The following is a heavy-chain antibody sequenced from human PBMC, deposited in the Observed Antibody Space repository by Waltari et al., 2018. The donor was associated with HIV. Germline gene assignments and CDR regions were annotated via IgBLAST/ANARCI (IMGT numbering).Heavy chain of an antibody. CDR1: NFSVAGKH. D-gene: IGHD3-10*01. V-gene: IGHV3-53*01. CDR3: ATGVRYYGP. CDR2: IYPDDTT. Sequence: AESGGRLIQPGGSLGLSCTASNFSVAGKHVTWIRHTSGGSLEWVAVIYPDDTTHYADSVSGRFTISRAKSRTTVLLLMNGLFVDDTATYCCATGVRYYGPWGQGTRVTVSS. J-gene: IGHJ5*02.